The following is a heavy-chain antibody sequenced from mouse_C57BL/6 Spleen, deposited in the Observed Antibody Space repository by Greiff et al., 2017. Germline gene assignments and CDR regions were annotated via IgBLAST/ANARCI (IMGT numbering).Heavy chain of an antibody. CDR3: ARRGSYGSWFAY. J-gene: IGHJ3*01. D-gene: IGHD2-2*01. CDR2: IYPGSGST. V-gene: IGHV1-55*01. Sequence: QVQLQQSGAELVKPGASVKMSCKASGYTFTSYWITWVKQRPGQGLEWIGDIYPGSGSTNYNEKFKSKATLTVDTSSSTAYMQLSSLTSEDSAVYYCARRGSYGSWFAYWGQGTLVTVSA. CDR1: GYTFTSYW.